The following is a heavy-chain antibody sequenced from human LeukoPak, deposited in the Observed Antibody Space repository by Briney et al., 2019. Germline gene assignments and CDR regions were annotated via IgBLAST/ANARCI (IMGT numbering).Heavy chain of an antibody. CDR2: ISGSGGST. V-gene: IGHV3-23*01. J-gene: IGHJ4*02. CDR3: ARGSTYYGDYGFFDY. Sequence: GGSLRLSCAASGFTFSSYAMSWVRQAPGKGLEWVSAISGSGGSTYYADSVKGRFTISRDNSKNTLYLQMNSLRAEDTAVYYCARGSTYYGDYGFFDYWGQGTLVTVSS. CDR1: GFTFSSYA. D-gene: IGHD4-17*01.